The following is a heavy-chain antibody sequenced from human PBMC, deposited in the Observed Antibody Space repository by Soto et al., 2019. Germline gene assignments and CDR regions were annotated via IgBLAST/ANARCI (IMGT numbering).Heavy chain of an antibody. CDR1: GFTFSTYD. J-gene: IGHJ2*01. D-gene: IGHD3-22*01. CDR3: ARNSSVRYFDL. Sequence: QVQLVESGGGVVQPGRSLRLSCAASGFTFSTYDMHWVRQAPGKGPEWVAVISYDGKDKYYADSVKGRFTISRDNSKNTLYVQMNSLRAEDTAVYYCARNSSVRYFDLWGRGTLVTVSS. CDR2: ISYDGKDK. V-gene: IGHV3-30*04.